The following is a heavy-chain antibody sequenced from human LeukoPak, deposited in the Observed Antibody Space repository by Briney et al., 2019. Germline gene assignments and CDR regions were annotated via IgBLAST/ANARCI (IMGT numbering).Heavy chain of an antibody. D-gene: IGHD3-10*01. CDR3: ARILRGVIVTSFDY. V-gene: IGHV4-34*01. Sequence: SETLSLTFAVYGGSFSGYYWSRIRQPPGKGLEWIGEINHSGSTNYNPSLKSRVTISVDTSKNQFSLKLRPVTAADTAVYYCARILRGVIVTSFDYWGQGILVTVSS. CDR2: INHSGST. CDR1: GGSFSGYY. J-gene: IGHJ4*02.